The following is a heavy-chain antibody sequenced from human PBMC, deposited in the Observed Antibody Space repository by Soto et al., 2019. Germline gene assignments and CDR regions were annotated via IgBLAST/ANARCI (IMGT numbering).Heavy chain of an antibody. CDR3: ARWLPDYYDSSGYYRSYGMDV. D-gene: IGHD3-22*01. V-gene: IGHV4-31*03. J-gene: IGHJ6*02. Sequence: SETLSRTCTVSGGSISSGGYYWSWIRQHPGKGLEWIGYIYYSGSTYYNPSLKSRVTISVDTPKNQFSLKLSSVTAADTAVYYCARWLPDYYDSSGYYRSYGMDVWGQGTTVTVSS. CDR1: GGSISSGGYY. CDR2: IYYSGST.